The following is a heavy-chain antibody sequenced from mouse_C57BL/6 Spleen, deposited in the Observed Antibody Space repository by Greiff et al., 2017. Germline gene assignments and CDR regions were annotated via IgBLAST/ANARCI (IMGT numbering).Heavy chain of an antibody. V-gene: IGHV8-12*01. CDR3: ARLYYGYDMGDFSMDY. CDR2: IYWDDDK. J-gene: IGHJ4*01. Sequence: QVTLKESGPGILQSSQTLSLTCSFSGFSLSTSGMGVSWIRQPSGKGLEWLAHIYWDDDKRYNPSLKSRLTISKDTSRNQVFLKITSVDTADTATYYCARLYYGYDMGDFSMDYWGQGTSVTVSS. CDR1: GFSLSTSGMG. D-gene: IGHD2-2*01.